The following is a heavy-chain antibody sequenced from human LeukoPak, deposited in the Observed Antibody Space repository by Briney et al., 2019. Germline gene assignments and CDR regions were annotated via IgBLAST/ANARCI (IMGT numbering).Heavy chain of an antibody. CDR3: ARGGHIAIPPYGFDY. V-gene: IGHV4-59*01. Sequence: SETLSLTCTVSGVSIRSNYWSWVRRSPGKGLEWIANINYSGATYYNPSLRSRVPISIDTSKSQFSLKLTSVTVADTAVYYCARGGHIAIPPYGFDYWGQGALVTVSS. CDR1: GVSIRSNY. J-gene: IGHJ4*02. CDR2: INYSGAT. D-gene: IGHD4-17*01.